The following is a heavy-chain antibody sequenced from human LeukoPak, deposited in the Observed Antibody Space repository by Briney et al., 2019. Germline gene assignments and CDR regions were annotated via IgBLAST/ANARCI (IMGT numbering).Heavy chain of an antibody. CDR2: IGGGATSI. D-gene: IGHD3-10*01. CDR1: GFTFSNYA. Sequence: GGSLRLSCAASGFTFSNYAMSWVRQAPGKGLEGVSGIGGGATSIYYADSVKGRFTISRDNSKNTLSLQMNSLRAEDTAIYYCAKHYYFDSGNYFDYWCQGTLVTVSS. J-gene: IGHJ4*02. V-gene: IGHV3-23*01. CDR3: AKHYYFDSGNYFDY.